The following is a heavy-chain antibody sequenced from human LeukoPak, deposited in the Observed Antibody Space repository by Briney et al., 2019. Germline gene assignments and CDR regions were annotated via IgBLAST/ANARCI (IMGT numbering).Heavy chain of an antibody. CDR3: ARAPIVVVPAAITGGAFDI. V-gene: IGHV4-39*07. Sequence: SETLSLTCTVSGGSVTNTGYYWGWIRQPPGKGLEWIGRIYTSGSTNYNPSLKSRVTMSVDTSKNQFSLKLSSVTAADTAVYYCARAPIVVVPAAITGGAFDIWDQGTMVTVSS. CDR2: IYTSGST. D-gene: IGHD2-2*01. J-gene: IGHJ3*02. CDR1: GGSVTNTGYY.